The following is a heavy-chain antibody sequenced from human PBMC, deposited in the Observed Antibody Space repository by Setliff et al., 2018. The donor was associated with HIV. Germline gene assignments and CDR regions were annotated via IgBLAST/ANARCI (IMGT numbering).Heavy chain of an antibody. Sequence: ASVKVSCKASGYTFTSYGISWVRQAPGQGLEWMGWISAYNGNTNYAQKLQGRVTMTTGTSTSTAYMELRSLRSDDTAVYYCARTKIFSAGFRGYLTGPINWFDPWGQGTLVTSPQ. CDR3: ARTKIFSAGFRGYLTGPINWFDP. V-gene: IGHV1-18*01. D-gene: IGHD3-10*01. J-gene: IGHJ5*02. CDR2: ISAYNGNT. CDR1: GYTFTSYG.